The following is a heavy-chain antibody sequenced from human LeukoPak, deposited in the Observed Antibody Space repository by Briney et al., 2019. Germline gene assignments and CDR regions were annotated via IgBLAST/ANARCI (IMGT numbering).Heavy chain of an antibody. Sequence: SVKVSCKASGGTFSSYAISWVRQAPGQGLEWMGGIIPIFGTANYAQKFQGRVTITADESTSTAYMELSSLRSEDTAVYYCASHFWSGYPGGGYYYYGMDVWGQGTTVTVSS. CDR3: ASHFWSGYPGGGYYYYGMDV. J-gene: IGHJ6*02. V-gene: IGHV1-69*13. CDR1: GGTFSSYA. CDR2: IIPIFGTA. D-gene: IGHD3-3*02.